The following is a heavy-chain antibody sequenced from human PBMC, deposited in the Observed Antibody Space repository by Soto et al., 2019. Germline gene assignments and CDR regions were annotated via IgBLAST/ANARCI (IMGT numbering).Heavy chain of an antibody. D-gene: IGHD3-10*01. CDR3: ATYYGSGSYLGFDI. CDR2: INAGNGNT. Sequence: QVPLVQSGAEVKKPGASVKVSCKASGYTFTNYTIYWVRQAPGQRLEWMGWINAGNGNTKYSQKFQGRVTITRDTSASTANMELSSLRYEDTAVYYCATYYGSGSYLGFDIWGQGTMVTVSS. CDR1: GYTFTNYT. V-gene: IGHV1-3*01. J-gene: IGHJ3*02.